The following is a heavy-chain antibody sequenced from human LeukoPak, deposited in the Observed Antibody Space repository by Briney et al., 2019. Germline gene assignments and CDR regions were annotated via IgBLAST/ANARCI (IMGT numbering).Heavy chain of an antibody. D-gene: IGHD3-3*01. CDR1: GFTFSNYW. V-gene: IGHV3-7*01. CDR3: VTWSSQGNGAENS. CDR2: IKRDGSEK. Sequence: GGSLRLSCAASGFTFSNYWMSWVRQAPGKGLEWVANIKRDGSEKYYVDSVKGRFTISRDNARNSLYLQMNSLRAEDTAVYYCVTWSSQGNGAENSWGQGTLVTVSS. J-gene: IGHJ4*02.